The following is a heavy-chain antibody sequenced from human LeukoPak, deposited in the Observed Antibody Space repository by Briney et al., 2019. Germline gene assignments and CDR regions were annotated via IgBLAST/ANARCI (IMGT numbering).Heavy chain of an antibody. D-gene: IGHD1-7*01. CDR3: ARDSDNWNYVAYYYYMDV. CDR1: GFTFDDYG. Sequence: GGSLRLSCAASGFTFDDYGMSWVRQAPGKGLEWVSGINWNGGSTGYADSVKGRFTISRDNAKNSLYLQMNSLRAEDTAVYYCARDSDNWNYVAYYYYMDVWGKGTTVTVSS. CDR2: INWNGGST. J-gene: IGHJ6*03. V-gene: IGHV3-20*04.